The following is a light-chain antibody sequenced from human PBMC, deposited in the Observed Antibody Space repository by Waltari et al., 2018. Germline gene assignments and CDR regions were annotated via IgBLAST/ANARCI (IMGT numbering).Light chain of an antibody. CDR3: QQFSAFPWT. Sequence: AIRITQSPSSLSASTGVRVPITCLASQGISSFLAWYQQKPGKAPKFLIYAASTLQSGVPSRFSGSGSGTDFTLTISCLQSEDFASYYCQQFSAFPWTFGQGTKVEI. CDR1: QGISSF. V-gene: IGKV1-8*01. J-gene: IGKJ1*01. CDR2: AAS.